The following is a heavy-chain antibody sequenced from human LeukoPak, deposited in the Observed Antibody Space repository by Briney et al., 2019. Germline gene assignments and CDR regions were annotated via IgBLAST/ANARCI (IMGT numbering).Heavy chain of an antibody. CDR3: ARDSHGSLDY. CDR2: IYTGGST. V-gene: IGHV3-66*01. J-gene: IGHJ4*02. CDR1: GFTVISNY. D-gene: IGHD5-24*01. Sequence: PGGSLRLSCAASGFTVISNYMSWVRQAPGKGLEWVSVIYTGGSTSYADSVKGRFTISRDNSKNKVYLQMNSLRAEDTAVYYCARDSHGSLDYWGQGTLVTVSS.